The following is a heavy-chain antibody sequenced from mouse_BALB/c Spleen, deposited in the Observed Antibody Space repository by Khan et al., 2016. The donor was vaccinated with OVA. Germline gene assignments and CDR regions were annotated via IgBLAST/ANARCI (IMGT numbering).Heavy chain of an antibody. Sequence: QVQLKQSGAELVRPGASVKLSCKTSGYIFTSYWIHWVKQRSGQGLEWIARIYPGTDNSYYTEKFKDKATLTADKSSSTASMQLSSLKSGDSDVYFCAREEALYHVALWGQGTTLTVSS. D-gene: IGHD3-2*02. CDR3: AREEALYHVAL. V-gene: IGHV1-76*01. J-gene: IGHJ2*01. CDR1: GYIFTSYW. CDR2: IYPGTDNS.